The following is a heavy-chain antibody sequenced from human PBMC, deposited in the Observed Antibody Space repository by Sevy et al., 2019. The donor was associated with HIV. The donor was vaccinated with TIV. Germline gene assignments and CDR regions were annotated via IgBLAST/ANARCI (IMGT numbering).Heavy chain of an antibody. CDR3: ARGGGNGWYYFDY. D-gene: IGHD6-19*01. V-gene: IGHV1-69*13. Sequence: ASVKVSCKATGGTFWTYGISWVRQAPGQGLEWMGGIIPILGTVNYAQKFQGRVTITADESTKTAYTELSSLRSEETAGYYCARGGGNGWYYFDYWGQETLVTVSS. J-gene: IGHJ4*02. CDR2: IIPILGTV. CDR1: GGTFWTYG.